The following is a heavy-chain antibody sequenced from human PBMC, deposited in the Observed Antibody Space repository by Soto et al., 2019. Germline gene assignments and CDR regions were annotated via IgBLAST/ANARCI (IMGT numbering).Heavy chain of an antibody. CDR1: GGTFSSYA. CDR2: FIPLFGTS. Sequence: QVQLVQSGAEVKKPGSSVKVSCEASGGTFSSYAITWVRQAPGQGLEWMGGFIPLFGTSNYAQKFQGRVTITADESTSTAYTELSSLTSEDTAVYYCATGGRLIYPPNWFDPWGQGTLVTVSS. J-gene: IGHJ5*02. CDR3: ATGGRLIYPPNWFDP. D-gene: IGHD3-3*01. V-gene: IGHV1-69*01.